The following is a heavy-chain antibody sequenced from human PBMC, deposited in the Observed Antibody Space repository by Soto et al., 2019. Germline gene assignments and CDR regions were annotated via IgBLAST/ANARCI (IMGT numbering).Heavy chain of an antibody. D-gene: IGHD2-15*01. V-gene: IGHV1-46*01. CDR2: IDPSSGTT. Sequence: ASVKVSCKPSGYSFSNFYVHWVRQAPGQGLEWMGIIDPSSGTTSYTQKFQERVTMTRDTSMSTVCMELSRLRSEDTAVYYCARGAVVVPNGLIAGMDVWGLGTTVTSP. J-gene: IGHJ6*02. CDR3: ARGAVVVPNGLIAGMDV. CDR1: GYSFSNFY.